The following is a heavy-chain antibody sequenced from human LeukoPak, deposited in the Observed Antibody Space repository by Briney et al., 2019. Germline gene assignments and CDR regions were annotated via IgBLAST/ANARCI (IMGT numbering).Heavy chain of an antibody. CDR3: ARGLRGPDY. V-gene: IGHV3-48*01. CDR1: GFTFSSYS. Sequence: GGSLRLSCAVSGFTFSSYSMNWVRQAPGKGLEWVSYISSSSSTIYDADSVKGRFTISRDNARNLLYLQMNSLRAEDTAVYYCARGLRGPDYWGQGTQVTVSS. CDR2: ISSSSSTI. J-gene: IGHJ4*02.